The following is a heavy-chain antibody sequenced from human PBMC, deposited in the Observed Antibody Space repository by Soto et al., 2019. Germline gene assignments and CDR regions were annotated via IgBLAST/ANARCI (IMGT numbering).Heavy chain of an antibody. Sequence: PGGSLRLSCDASGFRFSYFFMDWVRQTPGKGLEWVGRSRNEANSYTTDYAASVKGRFTISRHDSQNSLILQMNSLKIEDTAIYYCALNYYGLDVLGHGTTVTVSS. V-gene: IGHV3-72*01. J-gene: IGHJ6*02. CDR1: GFRFSYFF. CDR3: ALNYYGLDV. CDR2: SRNEANSYTT.